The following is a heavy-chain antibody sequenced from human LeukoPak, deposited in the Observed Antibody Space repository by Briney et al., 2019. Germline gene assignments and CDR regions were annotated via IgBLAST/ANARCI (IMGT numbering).Heavy chain of an antibody. V-gene: IGHV3-74*01. Sequence: GGSLRLSCAASGFTFSSYWMNRVRQAPGKGLMYISRNNGDGSTTNYADVVKGRFTMSRDNVKNTLYLQMNSLRVEDTAVYYCARDPRNVGLAPWGQGTLVTVSS. CDR1: GFTFSSYW. CDR2: NNGDGSTT. CDR3: ARDPRNVGLAP. D-gene: IGHD2-15*01. J-gene: IGHJ5*02.